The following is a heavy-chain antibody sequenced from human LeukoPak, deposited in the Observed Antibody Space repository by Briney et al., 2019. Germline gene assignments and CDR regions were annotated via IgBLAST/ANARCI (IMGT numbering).Heavy chain of an antibody. V-gene: IGHV3-23*01. CDR3: AKVKEYSYGQSSYWYFDL. J-gene: IGHJ2*01. Sequence: PGGSLRLSCAASGFTFSSYWMHWVRQAPGKGLEWVSAISGSGGSTYYADSVKGRFTISRDNSKNTLYLQMNSLRAEDTAVYYCAKVKEYSYGQSSYWYFDLWGRGTLVTVSS. D-gene: IGHD5-18*01. CDR2: ISGSGGST. CDR1: GFTFSSYW.